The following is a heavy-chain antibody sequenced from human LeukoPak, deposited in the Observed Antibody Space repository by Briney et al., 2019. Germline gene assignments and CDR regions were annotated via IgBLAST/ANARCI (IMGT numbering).Heavy chain of an antibody. CDR3: ARDGGIAVAWGAFDI. CDR1: GGSISSGGYY. D-gene: IGHD6-19*01. CDR2: IYYSGST. V-gene: IGHV4-31*03. Sequence: SETLSLTCTVSGGSISSGGYYWSWIRQHPGKGLEWIGYIYYSGSTYYNPSLKSRVTISVDTSKNQFSLKLSSVTAADTAVYYCARDGGIAVAWGAFDIWGQGTMVTVSS. J-gene: IGHJ3*02.